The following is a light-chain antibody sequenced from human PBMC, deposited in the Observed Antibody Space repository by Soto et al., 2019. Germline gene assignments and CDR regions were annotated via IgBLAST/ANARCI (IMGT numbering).Light chain of an antibody. CDR1: QSVSSN. J-gene: IGKJ1*01. Sequence: EIVMTQSPATLSVSPGERVTLSCRASQSVSSNLAWYQQKPAQAPRLLIYGASTRATGIPARFSGSGSGTEFTLTISSLQSEDFAVYYCQHYNNCPRTFGQGTKVEIK. V-gene: IGKV3-15*01. CDR3: QHYNNCPRT. CDR2: GAS.